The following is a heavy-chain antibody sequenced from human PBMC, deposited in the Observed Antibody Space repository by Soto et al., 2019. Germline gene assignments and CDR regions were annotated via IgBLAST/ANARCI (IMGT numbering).Heavy chain of an antibody. J-gene: IGHJ6*02. CDR1: GYTFTSYA. Sequence: ASVKVSCKASGYTFTSYAMHWVRQAPGQRLEWMGWINAGNGNTKYSQKFQGRVTITRDTSASTAYMELSSLRSEDTAVYYCARDRTTSEGMDVWGQGTKVTVYS. V-gene: IGHV1-3*01. CDR2: INAGNGNT. CDR3: ARDRTTSEGMDV.